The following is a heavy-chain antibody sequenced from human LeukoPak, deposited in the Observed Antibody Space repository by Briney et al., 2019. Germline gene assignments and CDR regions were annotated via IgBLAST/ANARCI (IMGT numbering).Heavy chain of an antibody. D-gene: IGHD2-15*01. CDR1: GGSIRSYY. J-gene: IGHJ2*01. V-gene: IGHV4-59*01. CDR2: IYYSGST. Sequence: PSETLSLTCTVSGGSIRSYYWSWIRQPPGKGLEWIGYIYYSGSTNYNPSLKSRVTISVDTSKNQFSLRLSSVTAADTAVYYCARVLVGALRYCSGGACPFDLWGRGTLVTVSS. CDR3: ARVLVGALRYCSGGACPFDL.